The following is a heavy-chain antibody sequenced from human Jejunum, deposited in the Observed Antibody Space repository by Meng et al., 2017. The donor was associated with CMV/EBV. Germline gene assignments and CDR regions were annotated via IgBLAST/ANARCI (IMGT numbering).Heavy chain of an antibody. D-gene: IGHD5-24*01. CDR3: AREGPGGMATTPYFDY. Sequence: QVQLGQSGAEVKKPGSSVKVSCKASGGTFSSYAISWVRQAPGQGLEWMGGIIPILGIANYAQKFQGRVTITADKSTSTAYMELSSLRSEDTAVYYCAREGPGGMATTPYFDYWGQGTLVTVSS. CDR2: IIPILGIA. V-gene: IGHV1-69*10. J-gene: IGHJ4*02. CDR1: GGTFSSYA.